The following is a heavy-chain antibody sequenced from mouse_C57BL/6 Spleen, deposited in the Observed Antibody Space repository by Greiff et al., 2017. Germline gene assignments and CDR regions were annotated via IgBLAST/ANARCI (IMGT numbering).Heavy chain of an antibody. D-gene: IGHD2-4*01. CDR1: GYTFTSYW. J-gene: IGHJ3*01. CDR3: ARDGDYDGGTWFAY. Sequence: VQLQQPGAELVKPGASVKLSCKASGYTFTSYWMHWVKQRPGQGLEWIGMIHPNSGSTNYNEKFKSKATLTVDKSSSTAYMQLSSLTSEDSAVYYCARDGDYDGGTWFAYWGQGTLVTVSA. V-gene: IGHV1-64*01. CDR2: IHPNSGST.